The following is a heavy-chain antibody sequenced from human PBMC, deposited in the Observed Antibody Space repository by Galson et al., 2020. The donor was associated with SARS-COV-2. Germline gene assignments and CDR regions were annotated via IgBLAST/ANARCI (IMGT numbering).Heavy chain of an antibody. CDR1: GFTFRSNS. CDR3: ARDPTYGDPGFYYYYGMDG. Sequence: TGGSLRLSCAASGFTFRSNSMNWARQAPGRGLEWVSSISRSSSYINYADSVTARFTLSRDNAKNSLYLQMNSLRAEDTAVYYCARDPTYGDPGFYYYYGMDGWGQGTTVSVSS. V-gene: IGHV3-21*01. CDR2: ISRSSSYI. J-gene: IGHJ6*02. D-gene: IGHD4-17*01.